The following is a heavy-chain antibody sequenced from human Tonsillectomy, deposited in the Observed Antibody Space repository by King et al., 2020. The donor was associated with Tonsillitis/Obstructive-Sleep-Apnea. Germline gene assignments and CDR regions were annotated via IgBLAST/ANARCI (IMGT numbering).Heavy chain of an antibody. CDR2: ISYDGSNK. D-gene: IGHD3-22*01. J-gene: IGHJ4*02. V-gene: IGHV3-30*04. Sequence: QLVQSGGGVVQPGRSLRLSCAASGFTFSSYAMHWVRQAPGKGLEWVAVISYDGSNKYYADSVKGRFTISRDNSKNTLYLQMNSLRAEDTAVYYCARGDHYYDSSGYLDYWGQGTLVTVSS. CDR3: ARGDHYYDSSGYLDY. CDR1: GFTFSSYA.